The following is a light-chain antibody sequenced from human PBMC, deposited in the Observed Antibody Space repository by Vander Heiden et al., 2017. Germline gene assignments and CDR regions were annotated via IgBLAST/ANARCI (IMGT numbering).Light chain of an antibody. CDR3: AAWDDRLDGPV. Sequence: QSVLTQPPSASGTPGQRVTISCSGSNCNIGINIVNWYQHRPRTAPKLLIYKNDQRPSGVPDRFSASKSGSSASLAISGLQSEDEADYFCAAWDDRLDGPVFGGGTKLTVL. J-gene: IGLJ2*01. V-gene: IGLV1-44*01. CDR1: NCNIGINI. CDR2: KND.